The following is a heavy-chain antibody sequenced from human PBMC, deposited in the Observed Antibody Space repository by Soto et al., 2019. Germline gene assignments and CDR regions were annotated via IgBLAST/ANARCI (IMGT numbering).Heavy chain of an antibody. CDR3: AKEWELLFMCFDY. V-gene: IGHV3-23*01. Sequence: EVQLLESGGGLVQPGGSLRLSCAASGFTFSSYAMSWVRQAPGKGLEWVSAISGSGGSTYYADSVKGRFTISRDNSQSTLYLQMNSLRAEDTAVYYCAKEWELLFMCFDYCGQGTLVTVSS. J-gene: IGHJ4*02. CDR1: GFTFSSYA. D-gene: IGHD1-26*01. CDR2: ISGSGGST.